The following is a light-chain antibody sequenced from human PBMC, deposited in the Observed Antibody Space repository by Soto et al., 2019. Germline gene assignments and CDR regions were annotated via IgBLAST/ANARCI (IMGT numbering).Light chain of an antibody. Sequence: EIVLKQPPGTLSLSPGERATLSCRASQSVSSNYLAWYQQKPGQALRLLVYGASNRATGIPDRFSGSVSGTDFPLTFSRLEPEDFAVYCCQRYGSSGTFGHGTKVDIK. V-gene: IGKV3-20*01. CDR2: GAS. CDR1: QSVSSNY. CDR3: QRYGSSGT. J-gene: IGKJ1*01.